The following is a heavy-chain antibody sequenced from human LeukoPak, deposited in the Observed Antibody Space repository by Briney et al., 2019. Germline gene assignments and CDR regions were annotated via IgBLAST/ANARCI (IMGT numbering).Heavy chain of an antibody. CDR2: IWYDGSNK. J-gene: IGHJ3*02. CDR3: ARDCSGGSCYPTRDAFDI. D-gene: IGHD2-15*01. Sequence: GGSLRLSCAASGFTFSSYGMHWVRQAPGKGLEWVAVIWYDGSNKYYADSVKGRFTISRDNSENTLYLQMNSLRAEDTAVYYCARDCSGGSCYPTRDAFDIWGQGTMVTVSS. CDR1: GFTFSSYG. V-gene: IGHV3-33*01.